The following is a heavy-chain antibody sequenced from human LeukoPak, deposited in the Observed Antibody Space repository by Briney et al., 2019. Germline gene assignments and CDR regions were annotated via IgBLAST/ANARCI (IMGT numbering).Heavy chain of an antibody. CDR2: ITWNSGNI. CDR1: GFNFDDYA. J-gene: IGHJ4*02. Sequence: PGGSLRLSCAASGFNFDDYAMHWVRQAPGKGLEWVSGITWNSGNIAYADSVKGRFTISRDNAKNSLYLQMNSLRAEDTALYYCAKAQGSSGWYGYYFDYWGQGTLVTVSS. CDR3: AKAQGSSGWYGYYFDY. V-gene: IGHV3-9*01. D-gene: IGHD6-19*01.